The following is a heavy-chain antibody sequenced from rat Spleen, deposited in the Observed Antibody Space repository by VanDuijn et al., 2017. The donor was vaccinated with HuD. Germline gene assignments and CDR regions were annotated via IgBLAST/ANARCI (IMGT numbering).Heavy chain of an antibody. V-gene: IGHV3-3*01. J-gene: IGHJ3*01. CDR3: ARSDGVHYYLPFAD. CDR1: GHSITSSYR. D-gene: IGHD1-1*01. Sequence: EVQLQESGPGPVKVSESLSLTCSVTGHSITSSYRWNWIRKFPGNKLEWMGYINSAGTTNYNPSPKSRISITRDTSKNQVFLQVNSVSAEDTATYYCARSDGVHYYLPFADWGQGTLVTVSS. CDR2: INSAGTT.